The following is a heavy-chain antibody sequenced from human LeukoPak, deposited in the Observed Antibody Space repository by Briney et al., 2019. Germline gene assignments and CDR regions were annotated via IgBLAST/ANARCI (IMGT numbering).Heavy chain of an antibody. Sequence: SETLSLTCTVSGGSISSGSYYWSWIRQPAGKGLEWIGRIYTSGSTNYNPSLKSRVTISVDTSKNQFTLKLSSVTAADTAVYYCASLRRTDAFDIWGQGTMVTVSS. CDR1: GGSISSGSYY. V-gene: IGHV4-61*02. D-gene: IGHD4-17*01. J-gene: IGHJ3*02. CDR2: IYTSGST. CDR3: ASLRRTDAFDI.